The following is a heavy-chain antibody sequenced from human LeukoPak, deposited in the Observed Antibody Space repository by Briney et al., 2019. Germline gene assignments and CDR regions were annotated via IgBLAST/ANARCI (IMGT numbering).Heavy chain of an antibody. V-gene: IGHV3-23*01. CDR1: GFTFSSYA. CDR3: AKAGATVVWKGIAAPPWGY. D-gene: IGHD6-13*01. J-gene: IGHJ4*02. CDR2: FSGIGGST. Sequence: GGSLRLSCAPPGFTFSSYAMSWVRQAPGKGLGWVSAFSGIGGSTYYADSVKGRFTISRYNSKNTLYLQMNSLRAEDTAVYYCAKAGATVVWKGIAAPPWGYWGQGTLVTVSS.